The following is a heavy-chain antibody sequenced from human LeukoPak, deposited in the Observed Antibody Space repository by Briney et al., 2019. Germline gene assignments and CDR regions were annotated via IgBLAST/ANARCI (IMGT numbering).Heavy chain of an antibody. D-gene: IGHD4-11*01. V-gene: IGHV5-51*01. CDR3: ARLSPVTALDYYYYMDV. Sequence: GESLKISCKGSGYSFTSYWIGWVRQMPGKGLEWMGIIYPGDSDTRYSPSFQGQVTISADKSISTAYLQWSSLKASDTAMYYCARLSPVTALDYYYYMDVWGKGTTVTISS. CDR2: IYPGDSDT. J-gene: IGHJ6*03. CDR1: GYSFTSYW.